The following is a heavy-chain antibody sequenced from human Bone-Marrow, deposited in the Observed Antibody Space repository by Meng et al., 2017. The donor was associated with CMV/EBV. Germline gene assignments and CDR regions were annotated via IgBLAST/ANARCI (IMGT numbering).Heavy chain of an antibody. CDR1: GYTFTGYY. V-gene: IGHV1-2*02. CDR3: ARDIWSIHYYYYGMDV. Sequence: ASVKVSCKASGYTFTGYYMHWVRQAPGQGLEWMGWINPNSGGTNYAQKFQGRVTMTRDTSISTAYMELSRLRSDDTAVYYCARDIWSIHYYYYGMDVWGQGTTVTASS. CDR2: INPNSGGT. J-gene: IGHJ6*02. D-gene: IGHD3-3*01.